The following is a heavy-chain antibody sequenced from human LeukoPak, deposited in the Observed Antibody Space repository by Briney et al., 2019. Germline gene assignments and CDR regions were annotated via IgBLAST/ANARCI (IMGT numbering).Heavy chain of an antibody. J-gene: IGHJ4*02. D-gene: IGHD1-14*01. CDR1: GFTFSDHW. Sequence: PGGSLRLSCAASGFTFSDHWMHWVRQAPGKGLVWVSRISSDGTETTYAESVKGRFTISRDNAKNTLYLQMNSLRAEDTAVNYCAKENRWEWGQGTLVTVSS. CDR2: ISSDGTET. CDR3: AKENRWE. V-gene: IGHV3-74*01.